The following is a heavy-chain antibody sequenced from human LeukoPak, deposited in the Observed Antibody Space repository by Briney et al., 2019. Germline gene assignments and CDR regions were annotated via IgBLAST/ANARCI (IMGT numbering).Heavy chain of an antibody. Sequence: GGSLRLSCAASGFTFSDYHMTWIRQAPGKGLEWVSYISGSSIYTRYADSVKGRFTISRDNAKNSLYLQMNSLRAEDTALYYCVRDLSGYYFDYWGQGTLVTVSS. V-gene: IGHV3-11*05. D-gene: IGHD3-22*01. CDR3: VRDLSGYYFDY. CDR1: GFTFSDYH. CDR2: ISGSSIYT. J-gene: IGHJ4*02.